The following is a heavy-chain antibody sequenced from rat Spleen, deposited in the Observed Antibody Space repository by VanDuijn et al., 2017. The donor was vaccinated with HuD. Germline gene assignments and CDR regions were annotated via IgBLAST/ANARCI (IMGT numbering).Heavy chain of an antibody. CDR1: GFTFSDYY. CDR2: ITYDGSGT. Sequence: EVQLVESDGGLVKPGRSLKISCAASGFTFSDYYMAWVRQAPTKGLEWVATITYDGSGTYYRDSVKGQFTISRDNAKTTLYLQMDSLRSEDTATYYCARPSYGYPFAYWGQGTLVTVSS. CDR3: ARPSYGYPFAY. V-gene: IGHV5-7*01. J-gene: IGHJ3*01. D-gene: IGHD1-7*01.